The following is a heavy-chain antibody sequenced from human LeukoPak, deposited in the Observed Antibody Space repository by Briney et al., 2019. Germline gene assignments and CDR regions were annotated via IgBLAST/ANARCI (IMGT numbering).Heavy chain of an antibody. Sequence: EASVKVSCKASGYTFTSYDINWVRQATGQGLEWMGWMNPNSGNTGYAQKFQGRVTMTRNTSISTAYMELSSLRSEDTAVYYCARGAVLRFLEWLRGSGNWFDPWGQGTLVTVSS. CDR1: GYTFTSYD. J-gene: IGHJ5*02. CDR3: ARGAVLRFLEWLRGSGNWFDP. D-gene: IGHD3-3*01. V-gene: IGHV1-8*01. CDR2: MNPNSGNT.